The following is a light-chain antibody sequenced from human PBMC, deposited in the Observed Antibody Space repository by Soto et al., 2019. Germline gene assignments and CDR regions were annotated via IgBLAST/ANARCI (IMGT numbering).Light chain of an antibody. CDR3: QQYYSTPYT. J-gene: IGKJ2*01. Sequence: DIVMTQSPASLAVSLGERATINCKSSQSVLYSSNNKNYLAWYQQKPGQPTKLLIYWASTRESVVPDRVSGSGSGTDFTLTISSLQAEDVAVYYGQQYYSTPYTFGQGTKLEIK. CDR2: WAS. CDR1: QSVLYSSNNKNY. V-gene: IGKV4-1*01.